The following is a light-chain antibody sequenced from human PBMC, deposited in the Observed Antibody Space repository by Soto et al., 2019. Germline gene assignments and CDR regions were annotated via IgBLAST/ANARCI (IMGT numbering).Light chain of an antibody. CDR1: QSVSIH. J-gene: IGKJ5*01. CDR2: DAS. CDR3: QQRSSAIT. Sequence: EIVMTQSPATLSVSPGERATLSFRSSQSVSIHLAWFQQRPGQAPRLLIYDASNRATGIPARFSGRGSGTDFTLTISSLEPEDFAVYYCQQRSSAITFGQGTRLEIK. V-gene: IGKV3-11*01.